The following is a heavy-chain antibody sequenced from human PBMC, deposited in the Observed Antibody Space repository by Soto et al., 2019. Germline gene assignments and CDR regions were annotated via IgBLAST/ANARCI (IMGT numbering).Heavy chain of an antibody. Sequence: SETVSLTCTVSGCSISSGGYYWSWIRQHPGKGLEWIGYIYYSGSTYYNPSLKSRVTISVDTSKNQFSLKLSSVTAADTAVYYCASLGYKLISDWGQGTLVTVSS. CDR2: IYYSGST. CDR1: GCSISSGGYY. D-gene: IGHD5-18*01. V-gene: IGHV4-31*03. J-gene: IGHJ4*02. CDR3: ASLGYKLISD.